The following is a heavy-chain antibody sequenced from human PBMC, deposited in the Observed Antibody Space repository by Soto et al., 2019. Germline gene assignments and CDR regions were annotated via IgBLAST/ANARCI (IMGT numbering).Heavy chain of an antibody. CDR3: ARWGCSGSNCNLNQRSFXL. Sequence: GGSLRLSCAASGFIFNEYGMHWVRQAPGKGLEWVAVIWYDGSNKYYADSVRGRFTFSRDNSRNTMSLQMNSLRVEDTAIYYCARWGCSGSNCNLNQRSFXLWGQGSLVXVSS. J-gene: IGHJ4*02. D-gene: IGHD2-15*01. V-gene: IGHV3-33*01. CDR1: GFIFNEYG. CDR2: IWYDGSNK.